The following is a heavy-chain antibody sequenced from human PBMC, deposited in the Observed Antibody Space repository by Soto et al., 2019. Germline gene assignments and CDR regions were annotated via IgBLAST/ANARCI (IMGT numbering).Heavy chain of an antibody. Sequence: GGSLRLSCAASGFTFSSYWMSWVRQAPGKGLEWVANIKQDGSEKYYVDSVKGRFTISRDNAKNSLYLQMNSLRAEDTAVYYCARDARGYRNWYFDLWGRGTLVTVSS. D-gene: IGHD5-12*01. CDR2: IKQDGSEK. V-gene: IGHV3-7*01. J-gene: IGHJ2*01. CDR1: GFTFSSYW. CDR3: ARDARGYRNWYFDL.